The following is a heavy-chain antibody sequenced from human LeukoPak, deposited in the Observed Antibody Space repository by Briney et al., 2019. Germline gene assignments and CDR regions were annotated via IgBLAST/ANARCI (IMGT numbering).Heavy chain of an antibody. Sequence: SETLSLTCSVSGVSVSSGSYYWSWIRQPPGKGLEWIGYIYYSGSTYYNPSLKSRVTISVDTSKNQFSLKLSSVTAADTAVYYCAREYYDFWSGYRYFDYWGQGTLVTVSS. V-gene: IGHV4-61*01. CDR2: IYYSGST. J-gene: IGHJ4*02. CDR1: GVSVSSGSYY. CDR3: AREYYDFWSGYRYFDY. D-gene: IGHD3-3*01.